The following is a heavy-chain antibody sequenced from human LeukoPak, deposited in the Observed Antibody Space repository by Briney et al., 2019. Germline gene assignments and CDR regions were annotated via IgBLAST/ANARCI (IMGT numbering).Heavy chain of an antibody. J-gene: IGHJ4*02. CDR2: FSGSGEST. V-gene: IGHV3-23*01. CDR1: GFTFNSYA. Sequence: GGSLRLSCAASGFTFNSYAMSWVRQAPGKGLEWVSLFSGSGESTYYTDSVKGRFTISRDNSKNTLYLQMNSLRAEDTAVNYCARDRRVGCSFTTCYLFDYWGQGTLVTVSS. CDR3: ARDRRVGCSFTTCYLFDY. D-gene: IGHD2-2*01.